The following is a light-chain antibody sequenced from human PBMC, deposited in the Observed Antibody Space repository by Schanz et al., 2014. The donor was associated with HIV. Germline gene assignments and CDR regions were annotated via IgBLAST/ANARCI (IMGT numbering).Light chain of an antibody. CDR3: QEHGSS. J-gene: IGKJ3*01. Sequence: EIVLTQSPGTLSLSPGERGTLSCRASQSVKSNFIGWYQQKPGQAPRLLIFGASNRATGIPDRFSGGESGTDFTLTISRLEPEDFAVYYCQEHGSSFGPGTKVEIK. V-gene: IGKV3-20*01. CDR2: GAS. CDR1: QSVKSNF.